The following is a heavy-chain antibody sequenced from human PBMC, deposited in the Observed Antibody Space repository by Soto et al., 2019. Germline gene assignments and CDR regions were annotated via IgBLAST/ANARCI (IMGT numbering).Heavy chain of an antibody. J-gene: IGHJ6*03. CDR1: GFTFSSYS. CDR2: ISSSSSTI. CDR3: ARGGLTIYGSGSYYYYYYMDV. D-gene: IGHD3-10*01. Sequence: PGGSKRLSCAASGFTFSSYSMNWVRQATGKGLEWVSYISSSSSTIYYADSVKGRFTISRDNAKNSLYLQMNSLRAEDTAVYYCARGGLTIYGSGSYYYYYYMDVWGKGTTVTVSS. V-gene: IGHV3-48*01.